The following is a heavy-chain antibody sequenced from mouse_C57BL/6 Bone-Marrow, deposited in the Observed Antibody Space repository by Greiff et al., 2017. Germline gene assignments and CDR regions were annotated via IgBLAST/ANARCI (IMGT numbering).Heavy chain of an antibody. Sequence: EVQLQQSGPELVKPGASVKISCKASGYTFTDYYMNWVKQSHGKSLEWIGDINPNNGGTSYNQKVKGKATLTVDKSSSTAYMELRSLTSEDSAVYYCARIGVIYYDYDGDWYFDVWGTGTTVTVSS. CDR1: GYTFTDYY. D-gene: IGHD2-4*01. CDR3: ARIGVIYYDYDGDWYFDV. J-gene: IGHJ1*03. CDR2: INPNNGGT. V-gene: IGHV1-26*01.